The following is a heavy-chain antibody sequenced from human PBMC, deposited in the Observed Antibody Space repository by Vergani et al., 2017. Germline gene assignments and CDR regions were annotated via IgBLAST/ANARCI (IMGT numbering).Heavy chain of an antibody. V-gene: IGHV3-74*01. D-gene: IGHD3-22*01. CDR2: INSDGSST. J-gene: IGHJ6*02. Sequence: EVQLVESGGGLVQPGGSLRLSCAASGFTFSSYWMHWVRQAPGKGLVWVSGINSDGSSTTYADSVKGRFTISRANAKNTLYLQMNSLRAEDTAVYYCVRDTYSYDSSGYYPSGGMDVWGQGTTVTVSS. CDR3: VRDTYSYDSSGYYPSGGMDV. CDR1: GFTFSSYW.